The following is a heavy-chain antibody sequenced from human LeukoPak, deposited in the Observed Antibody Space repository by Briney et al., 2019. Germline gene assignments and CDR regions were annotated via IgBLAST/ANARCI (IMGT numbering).Heavy chain of an antibody. CDR1: GFTVGSNY. J-gene: IGHJ4*02. Sequence: PGGSLRLSCAASGFTVGSNYMSWVRQAPGKGLEWVSVIYSGGSTYYADSVKGRFTISRDNSKNTLYLQMNSLRAEDTAVYYCARDLGYSRTFGYWGQGTLVTVSS. V-gene: IGHV3-53*01. CDR2: IYSGGST. D-gene: IGHD6-13*01. CDR3: ARDLGYSRTFGY.